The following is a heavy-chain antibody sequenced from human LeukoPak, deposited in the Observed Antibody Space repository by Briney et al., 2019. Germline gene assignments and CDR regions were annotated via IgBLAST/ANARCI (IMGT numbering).Heavy chain of an antibody. D-gene: IGHD6-13*01. CDR2: INHSGST. CDR3: ARGIAASRFIN. J-gene: IGHJ4*02. V-gene: IGHV4-34*01. Sequence: SETLSLTCAVYGGSFSGYYWSWIRQPPVKGLEWIGEINHSGSTNYNPSLKSRVTISVDTSKNQFSLKLSSVTAADTAVYYCARGIAASRFINWGQGTLVTVSS. CDR1: GGSFSGYY.